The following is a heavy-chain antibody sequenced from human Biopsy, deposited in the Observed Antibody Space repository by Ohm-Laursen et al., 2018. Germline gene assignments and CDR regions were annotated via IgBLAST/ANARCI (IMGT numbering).Heavy chain of an antibody. D-gene: IGHD6-6*01. CDR2: MIPSSGKT. J-gene: IGHJ5*02. CDR1: GYGFSTYD. CDR3: ARGYSRRVSIFEASIYWFDT. Sequence: ASVKVSCKASGYGFSTYDVNWVRQARGQGLEWMGWMIPSSGKTGYAQRFQGRVTLTMNTSISTAYMELSGLRSEDTAVYFCARGYSRRVSIFEASIYWFDTWGQGTLVTVSS. V-gene: IGHV1-8*01.